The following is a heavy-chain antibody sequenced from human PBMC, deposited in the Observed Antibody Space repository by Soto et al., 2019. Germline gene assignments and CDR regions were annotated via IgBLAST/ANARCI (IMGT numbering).Heavy chain of an antibody. J-gene: IGHJ4*02. CDR3: AKDAFYGDYVLGFDY. Sequence: EVQLLESGGGLVQPGGSLRLSCAASGFTFSSYAMSWVRQAPGKGLEWVSAISGSGGRTYYADSVKGRFTISRDNSKNTLYLQMNSLRSEDTAVYYCAKDAFYGDYVLGFDYWGQGTLVTVSS. CDR2: ISGSGGRT. V-gene: IGHV3-23*01. CDR1: GFTFSSYA. D-gene: IGHD4-17*01.